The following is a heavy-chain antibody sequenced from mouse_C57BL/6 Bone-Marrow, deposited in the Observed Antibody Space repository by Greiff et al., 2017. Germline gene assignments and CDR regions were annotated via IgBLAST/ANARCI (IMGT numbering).Heavy chain of an antibody. V-gene: IGHV1-15*01. J-gene: IGHJ3*01. D-gene: IGHD2-3*01. Sequence: VQLQQSGAELVRPGASVTLSCKASGYTFTDYEMHWVKQTPVHGLEWIGAIDPETGGTGYNQKFKGKAILTADKSSSTAYMQLRSLTSEDSAVYYCARGGRDGCFNWFAYWGQGTMVTVSA. CDR2: IDPETGGT. CDR1: GYTFTDYE. CDR3: ARGGRDGCFNWFAY.